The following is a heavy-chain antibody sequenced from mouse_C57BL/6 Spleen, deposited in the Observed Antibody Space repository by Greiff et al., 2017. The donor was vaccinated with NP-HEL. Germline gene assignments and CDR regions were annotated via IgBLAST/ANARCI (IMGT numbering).Heavy chain of an antibody. CDR2: IDPSDSYT. V-gene: IGHV1-69*01. D-gene: IGHD1-1*01. J-gene: IGHJ2*01. Sequence: VKLQQPGAELVMPGASVKLSCKASGYNFTSYWMHWVKQRPGQGLEWIGKIDPSDSYTNYNQKFKGKSTLTVDKSSSTAYLQLSSLTSEGSAVDYCARLFLCYFDVWGKGTTLTVSS. CDR3: ARLFLCYFDV. CDR1: GYNFTSYW.